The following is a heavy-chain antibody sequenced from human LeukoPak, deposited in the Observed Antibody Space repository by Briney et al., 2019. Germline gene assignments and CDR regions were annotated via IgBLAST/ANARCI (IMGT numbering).Heavy chain of an antibody. V-gene: IGHV4-39*01. CDR3: ARSTVATDFDY. D-gene: IGHD4-11*01. Sequence: SETLPLTCTVSGGSISSSSYYWGWIRQPPGKGLEWIGSIYYSGSTYYNPSLKSRVTISVDTSKNQFSLKLSSVTAADTAVYYCARSTVATDFDYWGQGTLVTVSS. J-gene: IGHJ4*02. CDR1: GGSISSSSYY. CDR2: IYYSGST.